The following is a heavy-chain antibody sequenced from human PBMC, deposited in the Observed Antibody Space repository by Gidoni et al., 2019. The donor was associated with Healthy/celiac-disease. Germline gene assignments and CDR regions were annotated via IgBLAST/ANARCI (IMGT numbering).Heavy chain of an antibody. V-gene: IGHV1-2*04. D-gene: IGHD2-2*01. CDR1: GYTFTGYY. CDR2: INPNSGGT. J-gene: IGHJ6*02. CDR3: ARSPCSSTSCYHHYGMDV. Sequence: QVQLVQSGAEVKKPGASVKVPCKASGYTFTGYYMHWVRQAPGQGLEWMGWINPNSGGTNYAQKFQGWVTMTRDTSISTAYMELSRLRSDDTAVYYCARSPCSSTSCYHHYGMDVWGQGTTVTVSS.